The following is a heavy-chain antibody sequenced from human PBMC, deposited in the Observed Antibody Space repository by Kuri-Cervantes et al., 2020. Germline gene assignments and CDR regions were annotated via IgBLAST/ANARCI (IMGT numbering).Heavy chain of an antibody. CDR1: GYTFTSYA. J-gene: IGHJ5*02. D-gene: IGHD3-10*01. CDR2: INTNTGNP. CDR3: ARGGELGTMVRGVSNWFDP. Sequence: ASVKVSCKASGYTFTSYAMNWVRQAPGQGLEWMGWINTNTGNPTYAQGFTGRFVFSLDTSVSTAYLQISSLKAEDTAVYYCARGGELGTMVRGVSNWFDPWGQGTLVTVSS. V-gene: IGHV7-4-1*02.